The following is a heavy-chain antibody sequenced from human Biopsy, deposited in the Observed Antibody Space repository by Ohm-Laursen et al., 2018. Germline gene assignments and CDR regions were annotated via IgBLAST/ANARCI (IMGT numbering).Heavy chain of an antibody. Sequence: TLSLTCPVSGGSISSGPSYWSWIRQHPGRGLEWIGYFFHSGSTYYNPSLKSRVIISVDKSKNQFSLNLNSVTAADTAVYYCARHPTGFWFDPWGQGTLVIVSS. CDR2: FFHSGST. J-gene: IGHJ5*02. CDR3: ARHPTGFWFDP. V-gene: IGHV4-31*03. CDR1: GGSISSGPSY.